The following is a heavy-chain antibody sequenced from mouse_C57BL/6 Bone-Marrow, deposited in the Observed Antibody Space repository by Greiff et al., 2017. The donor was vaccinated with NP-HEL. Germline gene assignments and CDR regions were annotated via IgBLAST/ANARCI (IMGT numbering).Heavy chain of an antibody. CDR1: GFTFTDYY. CDR3: ARSRIITTVVATGYFDY. Sequence: EVQRVESGGGLVQPGGSLSLSCAASGFTFTDYYMSWVRQPPGKALEWLGFIRNKANGYTTEYSASVKGRFTISRDNSQSILYLQMNALRAEDSATYYCARSRIITTVVATGYFDYWGQGTTLTVSS. CDR2: IRNKANGYTT. J-gene: IGHJ2*01. D-gene: IGHD1-1*01. V-gene: IGHV7-3*01.